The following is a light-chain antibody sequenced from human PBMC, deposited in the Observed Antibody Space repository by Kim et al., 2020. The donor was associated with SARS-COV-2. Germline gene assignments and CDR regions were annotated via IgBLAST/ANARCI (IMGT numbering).Light chain of an antibody. V-gene: IGLV1-44*01. CDR2: TND. Sequence: GQTVTIYCSGVSSNIGRNAVNWYQKFPRTAPKLLIYTNDQRPTGVPDRFSVSKSGTSASLAISGLQSEDEADYYCATWDVTLDGWVFGGGTQRTV. CDR3: ATWDVTLDGWV. J-gene: IGLJ2*01. CDR1: SSNIGRNA.